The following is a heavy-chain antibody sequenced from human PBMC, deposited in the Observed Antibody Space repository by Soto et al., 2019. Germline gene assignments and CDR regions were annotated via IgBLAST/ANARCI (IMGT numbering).Heavy chain of an antibody. CDR3: ARDVPYDYVWGSYRYTSYYGMDV. J-gene: IGHJ6*02. V-gene: IGHV3-21*01. CDR1: GCTFSSYS. Sequence: GGSRRLSCAASGCTFSSYSMNWGRQAPGKGLEWVSSISSSSSYIYYADSVKGRFTISRDNAKNSLYLQMNSLRAEDTAVYYCARDVPYDYVWGSYRYTSYYGMDVWGQGTTVTVSS. CDR2: ISSSSSYI. D-gene: IGHD3-16*02.